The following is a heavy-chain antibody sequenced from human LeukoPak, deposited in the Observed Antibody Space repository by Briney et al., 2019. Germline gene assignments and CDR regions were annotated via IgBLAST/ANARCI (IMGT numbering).Heavy chain of an antibody. CDR3: AKSPYYYGSGSYSPFDY. CDR2: ISSSSSTK. CDR1: GFTFSRYS. D-gene: IGHD3-10*01. J-gene: IGHJ4*02. V-gene: IGHV3-48*01. Sequence: PGGSLRLSCAASGFTFSRYSMNWVRQAPGKGLEWVSYISSSSSTKYYADSVKGRFTISRDNAKSSLYLQMNSLRAEDTAVYYCAKSPYYYGSGSYSPFDYWGQGTLVTVSS.